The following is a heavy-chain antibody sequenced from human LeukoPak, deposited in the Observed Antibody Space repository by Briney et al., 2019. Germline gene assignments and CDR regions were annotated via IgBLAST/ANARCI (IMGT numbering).Heavy chain of an antibody. CDR1: GYSFTSYW. V-gene: IGHV5-51*01. CDR2: IYPGDSDT. CDR3: ATAVAATHLDY. Sequence: GESLKISCKGSGYSFTSYWIGWVRQMPGKGLEWMGIIYPGDSDTTYSPSFQGQVTISADKSISTAYLQWSSLKASDSAMYYCATAVAATHLDYWGQGTLVTVSS. J-gene: IGHJ4*02. D-gene: IGHD2-15*01.